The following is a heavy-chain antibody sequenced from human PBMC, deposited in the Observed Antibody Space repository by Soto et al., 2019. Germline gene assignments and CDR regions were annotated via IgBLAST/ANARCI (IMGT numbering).Heavy chain of an antibody. Sequence: QVQLVQSGAEVKKPGSSVKVSCKASGGTFSSYAISWVRQAPGQGLEWMGGIIPIFGTANYAQKFQGRVTITADKSTSTAYMELSSLRSEDTAGYYCARVVVAKNYYYYGMDVWGQGTTVTVSS. CDR3: ARVVVAKNYYYYGMDV. V-gene: IGHV1-69*06. CDR1: GGTFSSYA. D-gene: IGHD2-15*01. CDR2: IIPIFGTA. J-gene: IGHJ6*02.